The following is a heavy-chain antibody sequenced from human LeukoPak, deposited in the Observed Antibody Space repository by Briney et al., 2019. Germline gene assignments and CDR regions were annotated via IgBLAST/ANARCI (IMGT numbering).Heavy chain of an antibody. CDR1: GHSFITYS. CDR2: ISGYNGNT. Sequence: ASVKVSCKASGHSFITYSISWVRQAPGQGLEWLGLISGYNGNTNYAPKVQGRVTMTTDTSTSTAYMELRSLRSDDSAVYYCARTQPGDLYYYGMDVWGQGSTVTVSS. V-gene: IGHV1-18*01. J-gene: IGHJ6*02. D-gene: IGHD7-27*01. CDR3: ARTQPGDLYYYGMDV.